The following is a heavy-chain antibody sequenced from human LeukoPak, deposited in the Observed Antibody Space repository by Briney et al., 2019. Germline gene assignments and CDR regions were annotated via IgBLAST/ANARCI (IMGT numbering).Heavy chain of an antibody. V-gene: IGHV3-48*02. Sequence: GGSLRLSCAASGFTFSSYSMNWVRQAPGKGLEWVSYISSSSSTIYYADSVKGRFTISRDNAKNSLYLQMSSLRDEDTAVYYCARVQGVSRDYWGQGTLVTVSS. D-gene: IGHD2-8*01. CDR3: ARVQGVSRDY. J-gene: IGHJ4*02. CDR1: GFTFSSYS. CDR2: ISSSSSTI.